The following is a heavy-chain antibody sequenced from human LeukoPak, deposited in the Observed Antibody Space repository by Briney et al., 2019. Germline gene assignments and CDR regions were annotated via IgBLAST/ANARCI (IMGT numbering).Heavy chain of an antibody. Sequence: SETLSLTCTVSGGSISSYYWSWIRQPPGKGLEWIGYIYYSGSTNYNPSLKSRVTISVDTSKNQFSLKLSSVTAADTAVYYCARLLNYYDSSGYYYEVFDYWGQGTLVNVSS. J-gene: IGHJ4*02. CDR1: GGSISSYY. V-gene: IGHV4-59*08. D-gene: IGHD3-22*01. CDR2: IYYSGST. CDR3: ARLLNYYDSSGYYYEVFDY.